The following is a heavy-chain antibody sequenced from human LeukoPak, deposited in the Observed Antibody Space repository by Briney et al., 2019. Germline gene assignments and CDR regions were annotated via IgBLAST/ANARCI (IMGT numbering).Heavy chain of an antibody. J-gene: IGHJ5*02. Sequence: GGSLRLSCAASGFTFSSYSMNWVHQAPGKGLEWVSSISSSSSYIYYADSVKGRFTISRDNAKNSLYLQMNSLRAEDTAVYYCATEGYCSGGSCYPHGWFDPWGQGTLVTVSS. CDR2: ISSSSSYI. D-gene: IGHD2-15*01. CDR1: GFTFSSYS. V-gene: IGHV3-21*01. CDR3: ATEGYCSGGSCYPHGWFDP.